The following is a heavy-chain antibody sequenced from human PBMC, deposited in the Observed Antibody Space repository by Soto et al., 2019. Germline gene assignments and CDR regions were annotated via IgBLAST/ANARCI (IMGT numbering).Heavy chain of an antibody. CDR2: IYTSGTT. CDR1: GDSINNYS. CDR3: AGYNYGSYAFDI. Sequence: TLSLTCTVSGDSINNYSWSWIRQPAGKGLEWIGRIYTSGTTNYNPSLKSRITMSVDTSKNQFSLKLSSVTAADTAVYYCAGYNYGSYAFDIWAQGIMVTVSS. D-gene: IGHD3-10*01. V-gene: IGHV4-4*07. J-gene: IGHJ3*02.